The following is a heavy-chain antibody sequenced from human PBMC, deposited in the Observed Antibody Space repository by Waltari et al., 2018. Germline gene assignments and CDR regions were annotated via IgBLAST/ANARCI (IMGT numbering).Heavy chain of an antibody. D-gene: IGHD5-18*01. CDR2: MNPNSGNT. CDR3: ARPIQLWAAGAFDI. Sequence: QVQLVQSGAEVKKPGASVTVSCKASGYTFTSYDIHWVRQATGQGLEWMGWMNPNSGNTGYAQKFQGRVTMTRNTSISTAYMELSSLRSEDTAVYYCARPIQLWAAGAFDIWGQGTMVTVSS. J-gene: IGHJ3*02. V-gene: IGHV1-8*01. CDR1: GYTFTSYD.